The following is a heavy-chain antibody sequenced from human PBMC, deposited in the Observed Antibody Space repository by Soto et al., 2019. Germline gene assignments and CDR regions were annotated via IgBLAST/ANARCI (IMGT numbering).Heavy chain of an antibody. J-gene: IGHJ6*02. D-gene: IGHD2-21*01. V-gene: IGHV5-51*01. CDR1: GYSFTSYW. Sequence: GESLKISCKGSGYSFTSYWIGWVRQMPGKGLEWMGIIYPGDSDTRYSPSFQGQVTISADKSISTAYLQWSSLKASDTAMYYCAIPFRCGPGAPYYYGMDVWGQGTTVTVSS. CDR2: IYPGDSDT. CDR3: AIPFRCGPGAPYYYGMDV.